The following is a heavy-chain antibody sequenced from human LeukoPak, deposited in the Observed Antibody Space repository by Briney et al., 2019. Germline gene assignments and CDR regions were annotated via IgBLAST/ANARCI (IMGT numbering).Heavy chain of an antibody. CDR1: GFTFSGCA. Sequence: GGSLRLPCAASGFTFSGCAMSWVRRTPGKGLEWVSGISGSGDNTLYADSVKGRFTISRDNSKNTLYLEMNSLRAEDTAIYYCAKMKGHPLPKYYMDVWGQGTTVTVSS. V-gene: IGHV3-23*01. CDR3: AKMKGHPLPKYYMDV. D-gene: IGHD1-26*01. CDR2: ISGSGDNT. J-gene: IGHJ6*01.